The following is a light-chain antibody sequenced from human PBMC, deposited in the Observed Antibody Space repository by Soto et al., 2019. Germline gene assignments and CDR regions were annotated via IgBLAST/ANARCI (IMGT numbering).Light chain of an antibody. J-gene: IGLJ1*01. V-gene: IGLV2-14*01. CDR3: SSYTSSSTFV. CDR2: EVT. CDR1: SSDVGGYDY. Sequence: QSVLTQPASVSGSPGQSITISCTGTSSDVGGYDYVSWYQQYPGKAPKLIIYEVTNRPSGVSNRFSGSKSGNTASLTISGLRAEDEADYYCSSYTSSSTFVFGTGTKVTV.